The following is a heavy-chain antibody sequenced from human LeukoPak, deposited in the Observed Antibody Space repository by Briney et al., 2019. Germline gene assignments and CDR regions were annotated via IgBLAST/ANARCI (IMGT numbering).Heavy chain of an antibody. CDR1: GFTFSSYA. CDR3: AKGRVAAASAGSY. CDR2: ISGSGGST. J-gene: IGHJ4*02. Sequence: GGSLRLSCAASGFTFSSYAMSWVRQAPGKGLEWVSAISGSGGSTYYADSVKGRFTISRDNFKNTMYLQMNRLRAEDTAVYYCAKGRVAAASAGSYWGQGTLVTVSS. V-gene: IGHV3-23*01. D-gene: IGHD6-13*01.